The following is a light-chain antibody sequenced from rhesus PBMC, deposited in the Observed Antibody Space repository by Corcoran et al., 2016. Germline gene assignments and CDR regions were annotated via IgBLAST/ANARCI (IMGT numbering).Light chain of an antibody. CDR3: QQGNSSPYS. CDR2: DAT. Sequence: DIQMSQSPSSLSASVGDRVTITCRASQGISSYLNWYQQKPGKAPKLLINDATTLASGVPSRFSGSGSGTYFTLTISSLQPEDFATYYCQQGNSSPYSFGQGTKVEIK. V-gene: IGKV1-32*02. J-gene: IGKJ2*01. CDR1: QGISSY.